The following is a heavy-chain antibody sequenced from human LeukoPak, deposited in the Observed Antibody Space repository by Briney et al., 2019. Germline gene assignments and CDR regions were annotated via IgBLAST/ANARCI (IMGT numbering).Heavy chain of an antibody. D-gene: IGHD5-12*01. CDR2: ISSSSRYI. Sequence: PGGSLRLSCAASGFTFSSYWMHWVRQAPGKGLEWVSSISSSSRYIYYADSVKGRFTIPRDNAKNSLYLQMNSLRADDTAVYYCPIGGGGYESNSWFDPWGQGTLVSVSS. V-gene: IGHV3-21*01. J-gene: IGHJ5*02. CDR3: PIGGGGYESNSWFDP. CDR1: GFTFSSYW.